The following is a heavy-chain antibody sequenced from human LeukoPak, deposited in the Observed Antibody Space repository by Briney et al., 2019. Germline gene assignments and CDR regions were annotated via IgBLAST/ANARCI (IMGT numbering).Heavy chain of an antibody. CDR1: GFTFSSYS. CDR2: ISSSSSYI. Sequence: MSGGSLRLSCAASGFTFSSYSMNWVRQAPGKGLEWVSSISSSSSYIYYADSVKGRFTISRDNAKNSLYLQMNSLRAEDTAVYYCAKDKSGTGYYFDYWGQGTLVTVSS. V-gene: IGHV3-21*01. D-gene: IGHD1-7*01. CDR3: AKDKSGTGYYFDY. J-gene: IGHJ4*02.